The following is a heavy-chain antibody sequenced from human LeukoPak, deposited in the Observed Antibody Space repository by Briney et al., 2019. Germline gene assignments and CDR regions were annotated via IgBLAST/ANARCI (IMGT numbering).Heavy chain of an antibody. CDR1: GYTFTSYG. CDR2: ISAYNGNT. D-gene: IGHD6-25*01. V-gene: IGHV1-18*01. CDR3: ARDQSPATPYAFDI. Sequence: GASVKVSCKASGYTFTSYGISWVRQAPGQGLEWMGWISAYNGNTNYAQKLQGRVTMTTDTSTSTAYMELRSLRSDDTAVYYCARDQSPATPYAFDIWGQGTMVTVSS. J-gene: IGHJ3*02.